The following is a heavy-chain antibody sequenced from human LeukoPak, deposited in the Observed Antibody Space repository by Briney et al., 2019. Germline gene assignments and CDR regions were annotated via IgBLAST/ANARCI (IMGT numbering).Heavy chain of an antibody. CDR2: IYTSGST. Sequence: SETLSLTCTVSGGSLSSYYWSWIRQPAGKGLEWIGRIYTSGSTNYNPSLKSRVTMSVDTSKNQFSLKLSSVTAADTAVYYCAREDSTRPRIDYWGQGTLVTVSS. D-gene: IGHD5-18*01. CDR3: AREDSTRPRIDY. V-gene: IGHV4-4*07. CDR1: GGSLSSYY. J-gene: IGHJ4*02.